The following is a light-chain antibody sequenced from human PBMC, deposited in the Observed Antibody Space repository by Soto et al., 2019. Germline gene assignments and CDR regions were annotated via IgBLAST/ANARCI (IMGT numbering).Light chain of an antibody. CDR2: DAS. CDR1: YTVGTN. V-gene: IGKV3-15*01. J-gene: IGKJ5*01. Sequence: EVVVTQCPASVSVSRGERATRCCWASYTVGTNLAWYQQKPGQAPRLLIYDASTRATVIPARFSGSGSGTEFTLTISSLQSEDFAVYYCQQYNDWPPITFGQGTRVDIK. CDR3: QQYNDWPPIT.